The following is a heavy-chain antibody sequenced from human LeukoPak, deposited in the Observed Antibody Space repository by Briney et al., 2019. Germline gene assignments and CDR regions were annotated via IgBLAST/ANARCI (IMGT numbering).Heavy chain of an antibody. CDR1: GGTFSRYA. CDR3: ARVETGYGERDDTYYYMDV. J-gene: IGHJ6*03. D-gene: IGHD4-17*01. CDR2: IMPFFGTT. V-gene: IGHV1-69*13. Sequence: ASVKVSCKTSGGTFSRYAISWVRQAPGQGLEWMGGIMPFFGTTNYAQKFQGRVTITADDFTSTAYMELSSLRSEDTAVYYCARVETGYGERDDTYYYMDVWGKGTTVTVSS.